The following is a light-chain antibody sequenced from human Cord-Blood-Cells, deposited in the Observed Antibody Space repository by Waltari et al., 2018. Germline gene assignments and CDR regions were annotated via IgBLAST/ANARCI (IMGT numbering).Light chain of an antibody. J-gene: IGLJ2*01. CDR1: SSDVGSYNL. V-gene: IGLV2-23*03. Sequence: QSALTQPASVSGSPGQSITISCTGTSSDVGSYNLVSWYQQHPGKAPKLMIYEGSTRPSGVSNPCSGSKSGNTASLTISGLQAEDEADYYCCSYAGSSTFVVFGGGTKLTVL. CDR2: EGS. CDR3: CSYAGSSTFVV.